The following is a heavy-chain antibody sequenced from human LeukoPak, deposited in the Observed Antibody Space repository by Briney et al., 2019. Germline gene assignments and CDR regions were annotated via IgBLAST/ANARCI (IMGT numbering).Heavy chain of an antibody. Sequence: ASVKVSCKASGYTFTGYYMHWVRQAPGQGLEWMGWINPNSGGTNYAQKFQGWVTMTRDTSISTAYMELSRLRSDDTAVYYCARDRYYDSSGYLFDYWGQGTLVTVSS. V-gene: IGHV1-2*04. CDR1: GYTFTGYY. CDR2: INPNSGGT. CDR3: ARDRYYDSSGYLFDY. J-gene: IGHJ4*02. D-gene: IGHD3-22*01.